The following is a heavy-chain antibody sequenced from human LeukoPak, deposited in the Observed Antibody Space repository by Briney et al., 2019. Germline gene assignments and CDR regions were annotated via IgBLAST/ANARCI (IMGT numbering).Heavy chain of an antibody. D-gene: IGHD3-10*01. CDR3: ARDTYGSGSYDY. CDR2: IKQDGSEK. Sequence: PGGSLRLSCAASEFTFSSYWMSWVRQAPGKGLEWVANIKQDGSEKYYVDSVKGRFTISRDNAKNSLYLQMNSLRAEDTAVYYCARDTYGSGSYDYWGQGTLVTVSS. V-gene: IGHV3-7*01. J-gene: IGHJ4*02. CDR1: EFTFSSYW.